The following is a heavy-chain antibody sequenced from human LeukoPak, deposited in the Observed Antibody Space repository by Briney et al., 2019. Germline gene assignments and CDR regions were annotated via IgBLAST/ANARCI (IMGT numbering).Heavy chain of an antibody. CDR3: ARDHCSGGSCYSGYYYGMDV. CDR2: IYSGGST. Sequence: GGSLRLSCAASGFTFSRYWMHWVRQAPGKGLEWVSVIYSGGSTYYADSVKGRFTISRDNSKNTLYLQMNSLRAEDTAVYYCARDHCSGGSCYSGYYYGMDVWGQGTTVTVSS. CDR1: GFTFSRYW. D-gene: IGHD2-15*01. J-gene: IGHJ6*02. V-gene: IGHV3-53*01.